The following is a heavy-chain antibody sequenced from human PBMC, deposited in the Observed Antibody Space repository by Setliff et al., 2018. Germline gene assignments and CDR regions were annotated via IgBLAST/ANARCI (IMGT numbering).Heavy chain of an antibody. Sequence: GASVKVSCKASGYTFTSYGISWVRQAPGQGLEWMGWINPNSGNTGYAQNFQGRVTMTRNTSISTAYMELSSLRFEDTAVYYCARGPRHNFWSGYYLVAVNYWGQGTLVTVSS. V-gene: IGHV1-8*02. CDR1: GYTFTSYG. J-gene: IGHJ4*02. CDR2: INPNSGNT. CDR3: ARGPRHNFWSGYYLVAVNY. D-gene: IGHD3-3*01.